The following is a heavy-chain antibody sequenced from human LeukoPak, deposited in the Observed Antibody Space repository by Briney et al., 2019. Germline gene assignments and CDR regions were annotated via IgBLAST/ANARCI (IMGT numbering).Heavy chain of an antibody. CDR3: AKADCGTDGCKLLNY. J-gene: IGHJ4*02. CDR1: GFMFSHHT. D-gene: IGHD2-8*01. Sequence: GGSLRLSCAASGFMFSHHTMAWVRQAPGKGLEWVSSISGSGDATRYADSLMGRFSISRDNSKNTVSLQMNSLRAEDTAVYFCAKADCGTDGCKLLNYWGQGTMVTASS. CDR2: ISGSGDAT. V-gene: IGHV3-23*01.